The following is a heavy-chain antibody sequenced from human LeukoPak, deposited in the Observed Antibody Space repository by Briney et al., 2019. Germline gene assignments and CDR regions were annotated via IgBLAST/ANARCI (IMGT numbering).Heavy chain of an antibody. CDR3: ARDRRGLLRFGELLTPAY. CDR2: INPNSGGT. D-gene: IGHD3-10*01. Sequence: ASVKVSCKASGYTFTGYYMHWVRQAPGQGLEWMGWINPNSGGTNYAQKFQGRVTMTRDTSISTAYMELSRLRSDDTAVYYCARDRRGLLRFGELLTPAYWGQGTLVTVSS. J-gene: IGHJ4*02. CDR1: GYTFTGYY. V-gene: IGHV1-2*02.